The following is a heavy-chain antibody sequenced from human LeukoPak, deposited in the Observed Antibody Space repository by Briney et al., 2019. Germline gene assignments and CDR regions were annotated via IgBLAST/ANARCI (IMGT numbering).Heavy chain of an antibody. Sequence: GGSLRLSCAASGFTVSSNYMSWVRQAPGKGLEWVSVIYSGGSTYYADSVKGRFTISRDNSKNTLYLQMNSLSAEDTAVYYCARGLYYDSSGYQPNYYFDYWGQGTLVTVSS. CDR3: ARGLYYDSSGYQPNYYFDY. D-gene: IGHD3-22*01. V-gene: IGHV3-53*01. J-gene: IGHJ4*02. CDR2: IYSGGST. CDR1: GFTVSSNY.